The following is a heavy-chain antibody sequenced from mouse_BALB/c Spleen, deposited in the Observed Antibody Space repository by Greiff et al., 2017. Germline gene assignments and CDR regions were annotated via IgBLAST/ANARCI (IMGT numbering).Heavy chain of an antibody. CDR1: GFTFSSYT. J-gene: IGHJ4*01. CDR3: ARLPSYAMDY. Sequence: EVKLVESGGGLVQPGGSLKLSCAASGFTFSSYTMSWVRQTPEKRLEWVAYISNGGGSTYYPDTVKGRFTISRDNAKNTLYLQMSSLKSEDTAMYYCARLPSYAMDYWGQGTSVTVSS. V-gene: IGHV5-12-2*01. D-gene: IGHD6-1*01. CDR2: ISNGGGST.